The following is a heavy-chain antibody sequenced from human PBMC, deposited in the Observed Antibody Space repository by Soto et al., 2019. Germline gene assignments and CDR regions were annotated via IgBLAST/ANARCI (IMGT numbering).Heavy chain of an antibody. J-gene: IGHJ5*02. CDR1: GFTFSDYY. V-gene: IGHV3-11*01. CDR2: ISSSGSTI. CDR3: ARDYLTTIGNWFDP. D-gene: IGHD3-9*01. Sequence: GGSLRLSCAASGFTFSDYYMSWIRQAPGKGLEWVSYISSSGSTIYYADSVKGRFTISRDNAKNSLYLQMNSLRAEDTAVYYCARDYLTTIGNWFDPWGQGTLVTVSS.